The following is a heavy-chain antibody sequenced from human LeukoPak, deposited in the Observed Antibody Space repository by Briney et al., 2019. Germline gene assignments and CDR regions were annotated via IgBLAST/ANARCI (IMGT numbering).Heavy chain of an antibody. Sequence: GGSLRLSCAASGFTFSSYAITWVRQAPGKGLEWVSAITYNGGSTYYADSVKGRFTISRDNSKSTLYLQMSSLRAEDTGVYYCAKGGGASCYSSTDYWGQGTLVTVSS. CDR2: ITYNGGST. CDR3: AKGGGASCYSSTDY. D-gene: IGHD2-15*01. CDR1: GFTFSSYA. V-gene: IGHV3-23*01. J-gene: IGHJ4*02.